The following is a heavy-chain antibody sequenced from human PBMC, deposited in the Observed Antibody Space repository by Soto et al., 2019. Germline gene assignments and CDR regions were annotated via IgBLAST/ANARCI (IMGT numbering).Heavy chain of an antibody. V-gene: IGHV3-23*01. CDR3: AKVLGSTSTGPYFDY. D-gene: IGHD2-2*01. CDR2: ISGSRVIT. CDR1: GFTFSSYA. J-gene: IGHJ4*02. Sequence: GGSLRLSCVASGFTFSSYAMTWVRQAPGKGLEWISAISGSRVITYYADSVKGRFTISRDNSRSTLYLQMNSLRPEDTAVYYCAKVLGSTSTGPYFDYWGQGTLVTVSS.